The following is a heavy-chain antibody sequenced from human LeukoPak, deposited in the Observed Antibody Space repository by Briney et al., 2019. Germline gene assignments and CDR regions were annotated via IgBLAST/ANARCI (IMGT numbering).Heavy chain of an antibody. V-gene: IGHV3-48*01. CDR2: ISSGSSTI. CDR3: ARDPLRYLRVGHYDY. D-gene: IGHD3-9*01. Sequence: GGSLRLSCAASGFTFSSYSMNWVRQAPRKGLEWVSYISSGSSTIYYADSVKGRFTISRDNAKNSLYLQMNSLRAEDTAVYYCARDPLRYLRVGHYDYWGQGTLVAVSS. CDR1: GFTFSSYS. J-gene: IGHJ4*02.